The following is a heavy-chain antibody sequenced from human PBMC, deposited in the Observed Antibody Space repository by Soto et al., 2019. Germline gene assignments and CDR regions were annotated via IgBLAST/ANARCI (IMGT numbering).Heavy chain of an antibody. V-gene: IGHV4-61*01. D-gene: IGHD3-9*01. J-gene: IGHJ5*02. CDR2: IYYSGST. CDR3: ARKGWGYDILTGYWNWFDP. Sequence: SETLSLTCTVSGGSVSSGSYYWSWIRQPPGKGLEWIGYIYYSGSTNYNPSLKSRVTISVDTSKNQFSLKLSSVTAADTAVYYCARKGWGYDILTGYWNWFDPWGQGTRVTVAS. CDR1: GGSVSSGSYY.